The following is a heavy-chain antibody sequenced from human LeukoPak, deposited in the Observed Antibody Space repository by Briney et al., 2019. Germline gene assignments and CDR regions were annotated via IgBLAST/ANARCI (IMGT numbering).Heavy chain of an antibody. CDR2: ISYDGSNK. V-gene: IGHV3-30-3*01. CDR3: AREGTWFSGGSCNYYYYGMDV. J-gene: IGHJ6*01. D-gene: IGHD2-15*01. CDR1: VFTFSTYA. Sequence: RGSLSHSCAASVFTFSTYAMHWARLAPGKGLEWVALISYDGSNKYYADSVKGRFTISRDNSKNTLYLQMHSLRAEDTAVYHWAREGTWFSGGSCNYYYYGMDVGGEGSTLTVSS.